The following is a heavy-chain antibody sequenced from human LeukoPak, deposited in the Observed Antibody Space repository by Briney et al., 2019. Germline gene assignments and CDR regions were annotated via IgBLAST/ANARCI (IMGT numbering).Heavy chain of an antibody. CDR2: LSPGGST. CDR1: GGSISSSNHY. V-gene: IGHV4-39*01. Sequence: SETLSLTCTVSGGSISSSNHYWGWIRQPPGKGLEWIGSLSPGGSTYYNPSLKSRVTISVDTSKNQFSLRLSSMTAADTAVYYCARHRYGDYNYWGQGTLVTVSS. J-gene: IGHJ4*02. CDR3: ARHRYGDYNY. D-gene: IGHD4-17*01.